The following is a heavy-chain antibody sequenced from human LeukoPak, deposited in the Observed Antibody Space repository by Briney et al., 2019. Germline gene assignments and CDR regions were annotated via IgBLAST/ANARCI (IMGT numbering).Heavy chain of an antibody. CDR1: GFTFDDYG. J-gene: IGHJ6*03. CDR3: AKDTPSGYYYGSGRLRIYYYYMDV. V-gene: IGHV3-20*04. D-gene: IGHD3-10*01. CDR2: INGNGGST. Sequence: GGSLRLSCAASGFTFDDYGMSWVRQAPGKGLEWVSGINGNGGSTDYADSVKGRFTISRDNAKNSLYLQMNSLRAEDTALYYCAKDTPSGYYYGSGRLRIYYYYMDVWGKGTTVTISS.